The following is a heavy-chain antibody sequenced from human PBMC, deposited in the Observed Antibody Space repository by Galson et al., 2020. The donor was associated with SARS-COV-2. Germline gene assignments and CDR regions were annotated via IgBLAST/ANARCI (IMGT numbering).Heavy chain of an antibody. J-gene: IGHJ6*03. D-gene: IGHD3-9*01. CDR3: ARGASNTYYDSLTCYNVGV. Sequence: GGSLRLSCAASGFTFDDYGMSWVRQAPGKGLEWASGTNRNGGSTGYADSVKGRFTISRHNAKNSLYLQINSLRAEDTALYHCARGASNTYYDSLTCYNVGVWGRGNTVT. CDR2: TNRNGGST. CDR1: GFTFDDYG. V-gene: IGHV3-20*01.